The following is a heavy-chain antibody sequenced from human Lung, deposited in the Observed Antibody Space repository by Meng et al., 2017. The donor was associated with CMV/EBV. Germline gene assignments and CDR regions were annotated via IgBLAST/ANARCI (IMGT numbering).Heavy chain of an antibody. V-gene: IGHV4-4*02. CDR2: IDDSGST. Sequence: QVQVQESGPGLVKLSGTLSLTCGVSGVSISSNIRWTWVRQPPGKGLEWIGDIDDSGSTNYNPSLNSRISISLDKSKNHFSLKVNSVTAADTAVYYCARGKQDAWELLAYWGQGALVTVSS. D-gene: IGHD1-26*01. J-gene: IGHJ4*02. CDR3: ARGKQDAWELLAY. CDR1: GVSISSNIR.